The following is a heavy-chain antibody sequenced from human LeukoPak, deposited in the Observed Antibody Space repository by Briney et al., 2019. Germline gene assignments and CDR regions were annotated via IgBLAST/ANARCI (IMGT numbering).Heavy chain of an antibody. CDR1: GYTFTSYD. Sequence: ASVKVSCKASGYTFTSYDINWVRQATGQGLEWMGWMNPNSGDAGSAQRFQGRVTMTRDTSISTAYMELSSLRFEDTAVYYCARWGGNHLDTDFDYWGQGILVTVSS. D-gene: IGHD1-14*01. CDR3: ARWGGNHLDTDFDY. CDR2: MNPNSGDA. V-gene: IGHV1-8*01. J-gene: IGHJ4*02.